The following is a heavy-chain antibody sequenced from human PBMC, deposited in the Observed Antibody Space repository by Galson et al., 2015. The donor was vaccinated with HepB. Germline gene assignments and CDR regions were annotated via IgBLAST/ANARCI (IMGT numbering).Heavy chain of an antibody. CDR1: GGSISSYY. D-gene: IGHD4-17*01. CDR3: ARDLVADYGDYYYYYGMDV. V-gene: IGHV4-4*07. CDR2: IYTSGST. J-gene: IGHJ6*02. Sequence: ETLSLTCTVSGGSISSYYWSWIRQPAGKGLEWIGRIYTSGSTNYNPSLKSRVTMSVDTSKNQFSLKLSSVTAADTAVYYCARDLVADYGDYYYYYGMDVWGQGTTVTVSS.